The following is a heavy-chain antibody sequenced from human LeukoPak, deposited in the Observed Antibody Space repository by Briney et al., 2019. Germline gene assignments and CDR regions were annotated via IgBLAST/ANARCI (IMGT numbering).Heavy chain of an antibody. CDR2: IYYSGST. CDR3: ARGLMMAVAGRGEFHY. Sequence: SEALSLTCIVSGGSISSYYWSWIRQPPGKGLEWIGYIYYSGSTNYNPSLKSRVTISVDTSKNQFSLKLSSVTAADTAVYYCARGLMMAVAGRGEFHYWGQGTLVTVSS. CDR1: GGSISSYY. D-gene: IGHD6-13*01. V-gene: IGHV4-59*12. J-gene: IGHJ4*02.